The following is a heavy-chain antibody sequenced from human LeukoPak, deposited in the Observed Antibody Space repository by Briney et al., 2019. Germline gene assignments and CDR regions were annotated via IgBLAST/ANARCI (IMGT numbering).Heavy chain of an antibody. CDR3: ARGRYSYGYLNWFDP. CDR2: INPSGGST. V-gene: IGHV1-46*01. CDR1: GYTFTSYY. Sequence: ASVKVSCKASGYTFTSYYMHWVRQAPGQGLEWMGIINPSGGSTSYAQKFQGRVTMTRDTSTSTVYMELSSLRSEDTAVYYCARGRYSYGYLNWFDPWGQGTLVTVSS. J-gene: IGHJ5*02. D-gene: IGHD5-18*01.